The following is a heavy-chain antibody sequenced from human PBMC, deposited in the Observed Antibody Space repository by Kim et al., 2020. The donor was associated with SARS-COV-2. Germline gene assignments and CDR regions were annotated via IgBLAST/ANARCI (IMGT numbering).Heavy chain of an antibody. CDR3: ARALGGGYYGSGIIFFYGM. CDR2: IKTHNGET. J-gene: IGHJ6*01. CDR1: GYTFTTYG. Sequence: ASVKVSCKTSGYTFTTYGISWVRQAPGQGLEWLGWIKTHNGETNFAQKVQGRVTVTTDTSTSTAYMELRRLKFDDTAIYYCARALGGGYYGSGIIFFYGM. D-gene: IGHD3-10*01. V-gene: IGHV1-18*01.